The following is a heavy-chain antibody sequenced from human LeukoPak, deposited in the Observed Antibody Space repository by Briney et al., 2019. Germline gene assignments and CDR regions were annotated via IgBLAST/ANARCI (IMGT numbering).Heavy chain of an antibody. V-gene: IGHV3-30*18. D-gene: IGHD6-19*01. CDR2: ISYGGSNK. J-gene: IGHJ4*02. CDR1: GFTFSSYG. Sequence: PGGSLRLSCAASGFTFSSYGMHWVRQAPGKGLEGVAVISYGGSNKYYADSVKGRFTISRDNSKNTLYLQMNSMRAEDAVVYYCANLDGSSGWPFDYWGQGTLVTVSS. CDR3: ANLDGSSGWPFDY.